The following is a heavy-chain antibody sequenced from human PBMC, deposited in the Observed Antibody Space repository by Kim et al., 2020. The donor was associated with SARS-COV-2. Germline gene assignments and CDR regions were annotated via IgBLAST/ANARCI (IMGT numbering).Heavy chain of an antibody. D-gene: IGHD3-10*01. J-gene: IGHJ4*02. Sequence: TYSEKFQGRVTITRDPSACTAYMELSSLRSEDTALYCCARATGSGSYLLDFWGQGTLVTVSS. CDR3: ARATGSGSYLLDF. V-gene: IGHV1-3*01.